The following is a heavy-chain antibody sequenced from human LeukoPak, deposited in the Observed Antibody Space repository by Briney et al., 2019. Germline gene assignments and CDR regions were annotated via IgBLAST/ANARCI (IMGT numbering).Heavy chain of an antibody. V-gene: IGHV3-9*01. CDR2: ISWNSGSI. J-gene: IGHJ4*02. CDR3: AKDASRGSFDY. CDR1: GFTFDDYA. Sequence: RPGRSLRLSCAASGFTFDDYAMHWVRQAPGKGLEWVSGISWNSGSIGYADSVKGRFTISRDNAKNSLHLQMNSLRAEDTALYYCAKDASRGSFDYWGQGTLVTVSS.